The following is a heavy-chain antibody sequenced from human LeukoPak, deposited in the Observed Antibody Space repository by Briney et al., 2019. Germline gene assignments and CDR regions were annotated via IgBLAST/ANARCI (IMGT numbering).Heavy chain of an antibody. J-gene: IGHJ6*02. CDR3: ARDTPTGSYGMDV. Sequence: GGSLRLSCAASGFTFSSYSMNWVRQAPGKGLEWVSSISSSSSYIYYADSVRGRFTISRDNPTNTLYLQMNSLRSEDTAVYYCARDTPTGSYGMDVWGQGTTVIVSS. CDR1: GFTFSSYS. V-gene: IGHV3-21*04. D-gene: IGHD1-26*01. CDR2: ISSSSSYI.